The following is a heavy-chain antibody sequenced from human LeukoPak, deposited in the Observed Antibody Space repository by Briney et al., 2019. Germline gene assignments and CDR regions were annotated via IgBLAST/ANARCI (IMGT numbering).Heavy chain of an antibody. CDR1: GGSISSYY. CDR2: IYYSGST. V-gene: IGHV4-59*08. Sequence: PSETLSLTCTVSGGSISSYYWSWIRQPPGKGLEWIGYIYYSGSTNYNPSLKSRVTISVDTSKNQFSLKLSSVTAADTAVYYCARRLDDGCLDYWGQGTLVTVSS. CDR3: ARRLDDGCLDY. J-gene: IGHJ4*02. D-gene: IGHD5-24*01.